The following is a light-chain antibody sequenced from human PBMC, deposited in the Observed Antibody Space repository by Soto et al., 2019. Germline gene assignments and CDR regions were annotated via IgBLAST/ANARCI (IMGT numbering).Light chain of an antibody. J-gene: IGLJ2*01. V-gene: IGLV2-14*03. CDR3: TSWTTSTTMI. Sequence: QSVLTQPASVSGSTGQSITIFCTGTSSDIGAYNFVSWYQQHPGKAPKLMLYDVNIRPSGVSNRFSGSKSGNTASLTISGLQAEDEADYYCTSWTTSTTMIFGGGTKLTVL. CDR1: SSDIGAYNF. CDR2: DVN.